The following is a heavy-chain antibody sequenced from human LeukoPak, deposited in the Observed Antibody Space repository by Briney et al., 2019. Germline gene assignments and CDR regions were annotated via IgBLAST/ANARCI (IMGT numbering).Heavy chain of an antibody. Sequence: PSETLSLTCSVSGGSIHTYYWTWIRQPPGKGLEWIGNVHYSGTTYYNPSLKSRLTISVDTSKNQFSLRLTSVTAADTAVYYCARVTSSVWYYLDYWGQGALVTVSS. CDR2: VHYSGTT. CDR3: ARVTSSVWYYLDY. V-gene: IGHV4-59*13. J-gene: IGHJ4*02. CDR1: GGSIHTYY. D-gene: IGHD6-19*01.